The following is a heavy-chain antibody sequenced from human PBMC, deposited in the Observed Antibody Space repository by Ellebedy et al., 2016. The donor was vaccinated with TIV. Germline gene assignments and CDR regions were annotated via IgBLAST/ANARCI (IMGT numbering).Heavy chain of an antibody. Sequence: AASVKVSCKTSGYTFSDNAIHWVRQAPGQRLECMGWTSGGNADTTVSQRFQGRVTITRDTSASTAYMELCSLTSEDTAVYYCARGIHSGYDHWGQGTLVTVSS. CDR2: TSGGNADT. D-gene: IGHD5-12*01. V-gene: IGHV1-3*01. CDR3: ARGIHSGYDH. CDR1: GYTFSDNA. J-gene: IGHJ5*02.